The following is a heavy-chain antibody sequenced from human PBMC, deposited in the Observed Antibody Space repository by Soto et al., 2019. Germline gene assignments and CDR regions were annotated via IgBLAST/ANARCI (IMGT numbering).Heavy chain of an antibody. CDR2: INNSGST. J-gene: IGHJ4*02. D-gene: IGHD4-17*01. CDR1: GDSISSSSYS. V-gene: IGHV4-39*01. Sequence: LNLQNSGPGLGNPPETLSLPCGAFGDSISSSSYSWGWIGNPPGKGLKGIGPINNSGSTYYNPSLKSRVTISVDTSKNQFALKVSFVTAADTAVYYCASLYGDYVPYWGQGILVSVSS. CDR3: ASLYGDYVPY.